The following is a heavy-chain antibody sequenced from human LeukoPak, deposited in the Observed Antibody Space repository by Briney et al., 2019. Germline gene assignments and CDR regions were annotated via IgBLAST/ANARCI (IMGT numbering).Heavy chain of an antibody. D-gene: IGHD1-26*01. CDR3: ARGGELMNF. Sequence: ASETLSLTCAVYGGSFSGYYWSWIRQPPGKGLEWIGEINHSGSTNYNPSLKSRVTISVDTSKNQFSLKLSSVTAADTAVYYCARGGELMNFWGQGTLVTVSS. J-gene: IGHJ4*02. CDR1: GGSFSGYY. CDR2: INHSGST. V-gene: IGHV4-34*01.